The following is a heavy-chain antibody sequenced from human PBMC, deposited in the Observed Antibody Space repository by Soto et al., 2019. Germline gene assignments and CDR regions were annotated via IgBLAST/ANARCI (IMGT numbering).Heavy chain of an antibody. CDR1: GYTFASYG. V-gene: IGHV1-18*01. D-gene: IGHD3-3*01. CDR2: ISVYSGNT. J-gene: IGHJ3*02. Sequence: GASVKVSCKASGYTFASYGMSWVRQASGQGLEWMGWISVYSGNTNYAQKFQDRVTMTTDTSMSTAYMELRSLRSDDTAVYYCVRDNAADFCSGYYQALGTFDIWGQGTMGTVSS. CDR3: VRDNAADFCSGYYQALGTFDI.